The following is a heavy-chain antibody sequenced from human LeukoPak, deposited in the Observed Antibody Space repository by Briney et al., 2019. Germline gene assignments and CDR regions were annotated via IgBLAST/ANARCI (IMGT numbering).Heavy chain of an antibody. CDR1: GFTFSDYY. D-gene: IGHD6-19*01. CDR3: ARARRSIAVAGYYFDY. J-gene: IGHJ4*02. CDR2: ISSSGSTI. V-gene: IGHV3-11*01. Sequence: GRSLRLSCAASGFTFSDYYMSWIRQAPGKGLEWVSYISSSGSTIYYADSVKGRFTISRDNAKNSLYLQMNSLRAEDTAVYYCARARRSIAVAGYYFDYWGQGTLVTVSS.